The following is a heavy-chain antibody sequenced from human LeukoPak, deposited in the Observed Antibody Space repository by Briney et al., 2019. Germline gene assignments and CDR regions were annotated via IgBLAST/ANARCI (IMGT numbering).Heavy chain of an antibody. J-gene: IGHJ4*02. CDR2: IYYSGST. Sequence: SETLSLTCTVSGGSISSSSYYWGWIRQPPGTGLEWIGSIYYSGSTYYNPSLESRVTISVDTSKNQFSLKLSSVTAADTAVYYCASCYDSSGYYVGGLFDYWGQGTLVTVSS. CDR1: GGSISSSSYY. D-gene: IGHD3-22*01. CDR3: ASCYDSSGYYVGGLFDY. V-gene: IGHV4-39*07.